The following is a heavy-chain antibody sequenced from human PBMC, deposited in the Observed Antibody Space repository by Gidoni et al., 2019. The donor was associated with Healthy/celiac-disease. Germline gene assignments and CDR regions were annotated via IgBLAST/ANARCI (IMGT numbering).Heavy chain of an antibody. CDR3: ARVIGSGSYYNGRIYYYYGMDV. D-gene: IGHD3-10*01. J-gene: IGHJ6*02. CDR2: INHSGST. CDR1: GGSFSGYY. Sequence: QVQLQQWGAGLLKPSETLSLTCAVYGGSFSGYYWSWIRQPPGKGLEWIGEINHSGSTNYNPSLKSRVTISVDTSKNQFSLKLSSVTAADTAVYYCARVIGSGSYYNGRIYYYYGMDVWGQGTTVTVSS. V-gene: IGHV4-34*01.